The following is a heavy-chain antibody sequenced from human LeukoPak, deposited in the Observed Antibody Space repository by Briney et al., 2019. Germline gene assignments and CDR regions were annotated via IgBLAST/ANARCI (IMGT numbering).Heavy chain of an antibody. CDR2: ISAYNGNT. D-gene: IGHD1-26*01. CDR3: ARDNSAGDNAWWFDP. CDR1: GYTFTSYG. V-gene: IGHV1-18*01. Sequence: ASVKVSCKASGYTFTSYGISWVRQAPGQGLEWMGWISAYNGNTNYAQKLQGRVTMTTDTSTSTAYMGLRSLRSDDTAVYYCARDNSAGDNAWWFDPWGQGTLVTVSS. J-gene: IGHJ5*02.